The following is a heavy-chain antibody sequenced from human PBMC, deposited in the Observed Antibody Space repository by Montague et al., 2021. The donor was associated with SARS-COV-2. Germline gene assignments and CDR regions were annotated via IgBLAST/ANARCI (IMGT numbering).Heavy chain of an antibody. V-gene: IGHV4-59*01. CDR1: GGSISSYY. CDR3: ASPGGYCSGGSCYYVY. CDR2: IYYSGSS. J-gene: IGHJ4*02. D-gene: IGHD2-15*01. Sequence: SETLSLTCTVSGGSISSYYWSWIRQPPGKGLEWIGYIYYSGSSNSNPSLKSRVTISIDPSKNQFSLNLNSVTAADGAVYYCASPGGYCSGGSCYYVYWGQGTLVTVSS.